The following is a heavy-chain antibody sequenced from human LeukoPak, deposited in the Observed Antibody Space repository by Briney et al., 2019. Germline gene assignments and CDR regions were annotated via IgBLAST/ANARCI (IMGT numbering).Heavy chain of an antibody. CDR2: INHSGST. Sequence: SETLSLTCAVYGGSFSGYYWSWIRQPPGKGLEWIGEINHSGSTNYNPSLKSRVTVSVDTSKNQFSLKLSSVTAADTAVYYCARLIFGVVNTKNNWNYVLIREPYFDYWGQVTLVTVSS. CDR3: ARLIFGVVNTKNNWNYVLIREPYFDY. CDR1: GGSFSGYY. V-gene: IGHV4-34*01. D-gene: IGHD3-3*01. J-gene: IGHJ4*02.